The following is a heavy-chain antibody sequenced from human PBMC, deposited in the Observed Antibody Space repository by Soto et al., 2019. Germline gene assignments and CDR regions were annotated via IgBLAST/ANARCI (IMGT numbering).Heavy chain of an antibody. CDR3: ARWKYSYADLPGDWFDS. CDR2: IYRSGST. CDR1: GASLTSGSYY. D-gene: IGHD3-16*01. J-gene: IGHJ5*01. Sequence: QVQLQESGPGLVRPSETLSLTCTVSGASLTSGSYYWSWVRQPPGKGLEWIAYIYRSGSTNYNPSLESRATISVDTSKSQFSLRLTSVTPADTAMYYCARWKYSYADLPGDWFDSWGQGTLVTVSS. V-gene: IGHV4-61*01.